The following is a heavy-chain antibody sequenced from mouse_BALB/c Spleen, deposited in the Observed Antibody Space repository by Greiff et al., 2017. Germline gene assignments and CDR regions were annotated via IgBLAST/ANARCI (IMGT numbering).Heavy chain of an antibody. D-gene: IGHD2-3*01. V-gene: IGHV1-69*02. CDR3: ARNSIPYAMDY. CDR2: IDPSDSYT. CDR1: GYTFTSYW. Sequence: QVQLQQPGAELVKPGASVKLSCKASGYTFTSYWMHWVKQRPGQGLEWIGEIDPSDSYTNYNQKFKGKATLTVDKSSSTAYMQLSSLTSEDSAVYYCARNSIPYAMDYWGQGTSVTVSS. J-gene: IGHJ4*01.